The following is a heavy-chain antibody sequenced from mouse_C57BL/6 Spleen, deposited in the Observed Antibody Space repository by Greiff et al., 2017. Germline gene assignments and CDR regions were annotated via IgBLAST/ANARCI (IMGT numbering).Heavy chain of an antibody. D-gene: IGHD1-3*01. Sequence: EVQLQQSGPELVKPGASVKISCKASGYTFTDYYMNWVKQSHGKSLEWIGDINPNNGGTSYNQKFKGKATLTVDKSSSTAYMELRSLTSEDSAVXYCAKSGWDLYYFDSTGAGTTLTVSS. CDR3: AKSGWDLYYFDS. CDR1: GYTFTDYY. J-gene: IGHJ2*01. V-gene: IGHV1-26*01. CDR2: INPNNGGT.